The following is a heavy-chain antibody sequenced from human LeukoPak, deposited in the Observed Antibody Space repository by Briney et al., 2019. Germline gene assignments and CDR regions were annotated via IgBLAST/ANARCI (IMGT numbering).Heavy chain of an antibody. Sequence: SETLSLTCTVSGYSISSGYYWGWIRQPPGKGLEWIGSIYHSGSTYYNPSLKSRVTISVDTSKNQFSLELSSVTAADTAVYYCARDSWSDYWGQGTLVTVSS. CDR2: IYHSGST. V-gene: IGHV4-38-2*02. J-gene: IGHJ4*02. CDR3: ARDSWSDY. CDR1: GYSISSGYY.